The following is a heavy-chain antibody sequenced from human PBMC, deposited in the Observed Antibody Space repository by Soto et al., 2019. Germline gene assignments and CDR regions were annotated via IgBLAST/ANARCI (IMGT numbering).Heavy chain of an antibody. J-gene: IGHJ4*02. V-gene: IGHV4-30-4*01. CDR3: ARSLITIFGDPIDY. Sequence: SETLSLTCTVSGGSISSGDYYWSWIRQPPGKGLEWIGYIYYSGSTYYNPSLKSRVTISVDTSKNQFSLKLSSVTAADTAVYYCARSLITIFGDPIDYWGQGTLVTVS. CDR1: GGSISSGDYY. CDR2: IYYSGST. D-gene: IGHD3-3*01.